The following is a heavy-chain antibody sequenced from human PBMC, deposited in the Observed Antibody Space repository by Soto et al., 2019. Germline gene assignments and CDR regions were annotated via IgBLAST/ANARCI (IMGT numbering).Heavy chain of an antibody. J-gene: IGHJ5*02. Sequence: SETLSLTCAVSGGSISSGGYSWSWIRQPPGKGLEWIGYIYHSGSTYYNPSLKSRVTISVDRSKNQFSLKLGSVTAADTAVYYCARMVYANWFDPWGQGTLVTVSS. CDR3: ARMVYANWFDP. D-gene: IGHD2-8*01. CDR2: IYHSGST. CDR1: GGSISSGGYS. V-gene: IGHV4-30-2*01.